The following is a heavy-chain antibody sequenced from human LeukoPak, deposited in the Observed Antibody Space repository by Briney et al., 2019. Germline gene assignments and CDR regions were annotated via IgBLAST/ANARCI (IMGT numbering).Heavy chain of an antibody. J-gene: IGHJ4*02. V-gene: IGHV3-21*01. CDR1: GFTFSSYS. CDR2: ISSSSSYI. Sequence: GGSLRLSCAASGFTFSSYSMNWVRQAPGKGLEWVSSISSSSSYIYYADSVKGRFTISRDNAKNSLYLQMNSLRAEDTAVYYCARVEGVAVAGTGGSDYWGQGTLVTVSS. CDR3: ARVEGVAVAGTGGSDY. D-gene: IGHD6-19*01.